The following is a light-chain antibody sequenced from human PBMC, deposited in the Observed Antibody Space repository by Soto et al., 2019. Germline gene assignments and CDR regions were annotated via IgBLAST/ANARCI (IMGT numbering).Light chain of an antibody. CDR3: QQYDNLPT. Sequence: IQLTQSPSSLLAFVGARLPIICRASQDISTYLAWYQQKPGKAPQLLIYTASTLQSGVPSWFSSSASGTDFTLTISSLQPEDFATYYCQQYDNLPTFGQGTRLEI. V-gene: IGKV1-9*01. CDR2: TAS. J-gene: IGKJ5*01. CDR1: QDISTY.